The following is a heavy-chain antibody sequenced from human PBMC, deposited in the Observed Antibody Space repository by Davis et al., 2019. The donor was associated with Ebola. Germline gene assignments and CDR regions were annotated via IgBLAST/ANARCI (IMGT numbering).Heavy chain of an antibody. CDR2: ISGTGTT. CDR3: ARDAFSLSRYDTEDH. CDR1: EYTFA. D-gene: IGHD3-9*01. Sequence: GESLKISCAASEYTFAISWVRQAPGKGLEWVSAISGTGTTFYADSVKGRFTISRDNARDSLYLQMDSLRVEDTAIYYCARDAFSLSRYDTEDHWGQGTLVTVSS. V-gene: IGHV3-69-1*01. J-gene: IGHJ4*02.